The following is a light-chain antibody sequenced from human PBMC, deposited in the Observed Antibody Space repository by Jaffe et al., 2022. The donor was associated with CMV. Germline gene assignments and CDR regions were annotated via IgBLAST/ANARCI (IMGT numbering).Light chain of an antibody. V-gene: IGLV4-60*03. Sequence: QPVLTQSSSASASLGSSVKLTCTLSSGHSSYIIAWHQQQPGKAPRYLMKLEGSGSYNKGSGVPDRFSGSSSGADRYLTISNLQSEDEADYYCETWDSNTPLVVFGGGTKLTVL. CDR3: ETWDSNTPLVV. CDR2: LEGSGSY. CDR1: SGHSSYI. J-gene: IGLJ2*01.